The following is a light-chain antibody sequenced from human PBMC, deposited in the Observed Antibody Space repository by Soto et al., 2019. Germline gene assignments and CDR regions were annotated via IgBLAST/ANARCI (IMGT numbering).Light chain of an antibody. Sequence: QAVVTQPPSVSGAPGQRGPLSCTGNTSNLGAGYDVHWYQQLPGAAPKLVIFGNRNRPSGVPERFSGSKFGTSASLAITGLQAEDEADYYCQAYDYSLTASVFGGGTKLTVL. CDR3: QAYDYSLTASV. J-gene: IGLJ3*02. CDR2: GNR. V-gene: IGLV1-40*01. CDR1: TSNLGAGYD.